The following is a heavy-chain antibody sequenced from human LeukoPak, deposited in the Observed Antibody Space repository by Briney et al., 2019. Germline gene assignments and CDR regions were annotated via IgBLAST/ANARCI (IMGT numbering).Heavy chain of an antibody. CDR1: GGSISDYY. CDR3: ARYRAFDI. J-gene: IGHJ3*02. V-gene: IGHV4-59*01. CDR2: IYNGDT. Sequence: KPSETLSLTCAVSGGSISDYYWSWIRQPPGKGLEWIGYIYNGDTNYNPSLKSRVTISVDTSKNQFSLKLSSVTAADTAVYYCARYRAFDIWGQGTMVTVSS.